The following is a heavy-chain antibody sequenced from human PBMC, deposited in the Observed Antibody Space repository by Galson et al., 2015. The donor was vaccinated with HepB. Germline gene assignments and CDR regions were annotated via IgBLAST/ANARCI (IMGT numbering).Heavy chain of an antibody. D-gene: IGHD5-12*01. V-gene: IGHV1-69*13. J-gene: IGHJ4*02. CDR3: AREKSGRERGYYFDY. Sequence: SVKVSCKASGGTFSSYAISWVRQAPGQGLEWMGGIIPIFGTANYAQKFQGRVTITADESTSTAYMELSSLRSEDTAVYYCAREKSGRERGYYFDYWGQGTLVTVSS. CDR1: GGTFSSYA. CDR2: IIPIFGTA.